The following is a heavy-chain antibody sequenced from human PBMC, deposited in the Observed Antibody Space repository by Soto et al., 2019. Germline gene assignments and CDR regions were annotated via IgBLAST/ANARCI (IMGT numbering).Heavy chain of an antibody. CDR1: GFTFSNYG. J-gene: IGHJ5*02. CDR2: ISYDGSHQ. CDR3: AKDPKCCTIGSHFLDNWFDP. Sequence: GGSLRLSCAASGFTFSNYGMHWVRQTPGKGPEWVAVISYDGSHQFYTDSVKGRFTISRDNSKNTLYLQMNSLKTEDTAMYYCAKDPKCCTIGSHFLDNWFDPWGQGTLVTVSS. D-gene: IGHD2-8*01. V-gene: IGHV3-30*18.